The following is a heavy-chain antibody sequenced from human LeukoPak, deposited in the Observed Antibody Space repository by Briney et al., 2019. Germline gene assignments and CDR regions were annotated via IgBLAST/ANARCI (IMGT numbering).Heavy chain of an antibody. J-gene: IGHJ4*02. CDR3: ARGPYYYDSSGYLISDY. D-gene: IGHD3-22*01. V-gene: IGHV3-48*03. CDR1: GFTFSSYE. CDR2: ISRSGSTI. Sequence: GGSLRLSCAASGFTFSSYEMNWVRQAPGKGLEWVSYISRSGSTIYYSDSVKGRFTISRDNAKNTLYLQMNSLRAEDTAVYYCARGPYYYDSSGYLISDYWGEGTLVTVSS.